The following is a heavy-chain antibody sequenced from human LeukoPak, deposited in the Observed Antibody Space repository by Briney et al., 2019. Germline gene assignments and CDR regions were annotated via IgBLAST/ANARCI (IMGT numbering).Heavy chain of an antibody. Sequence: ASVKVSCKASGYTFTSYDINWVRQATGQGLEWMGWMNPNSGNTGYAQKFQGRVTITRNTSISTAYMELSSPRSEDTAVYYCASDRTGTFATFDYWGQGTLVTVSS. CDR1: GYTFTSYD. V-gene: IGHV1-8*03. J-gene: IGHJ4*02. CDR3: ASDRTGTFATFDY. CDR2: MNPNSGNT. D-gene: IGHD1-7*01.